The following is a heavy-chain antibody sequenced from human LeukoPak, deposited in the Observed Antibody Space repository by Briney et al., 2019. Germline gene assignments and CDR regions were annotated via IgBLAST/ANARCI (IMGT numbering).Heavy chain of an antibody. J-gene: IGHJ5*02. D-gene: IGHD5-12*01. CDR1: GGSVGSGSYS. V-gene: IGHV4-61*01. CDR3: ARGGYVANWFDP. CDR2: IHYTGST. Sequence: PSETLSLTCTVSGGSVGSGSYSWSWIRQPPGKGLEWVGYIHYTGSTNYNPSLKSQVTISVDTSKNQFSLKLSSVTAADTAVFFCARGGYVANWFDPWGQGTLVTASS.